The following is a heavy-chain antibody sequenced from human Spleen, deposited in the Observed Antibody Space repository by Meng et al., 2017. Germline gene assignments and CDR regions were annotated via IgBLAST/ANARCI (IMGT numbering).Heavy chain of an antibody. V-gene: IGHV4-39*01. CDR2: IGHSGFT. CDR3: VRSSAWVRTGFDP. D-gene: IGHD3-22*01. J-gene: IGHJ5*02. CDR1: GGSISTSGYY. Sequence: QPQLQESGPGLVKPSEALSLTCSGSGGSISTSGYYWGWIRQSPGKGLEWIGSIGHSGFTYYTPSVKSRVTVSIDTSKSQFSLKLTSVTAADTAVYFCVRSSAWVRTGFDPWGQGTLVTVSS.